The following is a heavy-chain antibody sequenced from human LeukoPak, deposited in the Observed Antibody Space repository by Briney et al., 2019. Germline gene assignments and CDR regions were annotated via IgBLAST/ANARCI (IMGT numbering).Heavy chain of an antibody. CDR2: ISSNGGST. Sequence: PGGSLRLSCAASGFTFSSYAMHWVRQAPGKGLEYVSAISSNGGSTYYANSVKGRFTISRDNSKNTLYLQMGSLRAEDMAVYYCARRSSWHFDYWGQGTLVTVSS. D-gene: IGHD6-13*01. CDR1: GFTFSSYA. V-gene: IGHV3-64*01. CDR3: ARRSSWHFDY. J-gene: IGHJ4*02.